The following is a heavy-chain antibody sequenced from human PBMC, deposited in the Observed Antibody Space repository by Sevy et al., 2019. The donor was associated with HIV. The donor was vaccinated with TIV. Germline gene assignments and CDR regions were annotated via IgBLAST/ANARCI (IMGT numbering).Heavy chain of an antibody. CDR3: ARARYYDSSAYYYLDY. J-gene: IGHJ4*02. CDR2: IYHGGST. D-gene: IGHD3-22*01. Sequence: SETLSLTCAVSGYSISSGYYWGWIRQPPGKGLEWIGSIYHGGSTYYNPSLKSRVTISVDTSKNQFSLKLSSVTAADTAVYYCARARYYDSSAYYYLDYWGQGSLVTVSS. V-gene: IGHV4-38-2*01. CDR1: GYSISSGYY.